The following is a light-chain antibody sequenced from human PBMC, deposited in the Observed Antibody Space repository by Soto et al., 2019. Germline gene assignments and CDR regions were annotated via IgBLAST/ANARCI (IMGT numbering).Light chain of an antibody. V-gene: IGKV3-20*01. CDR3: QQYGSSPPMYT. J-gene: IGKJ2*01. CDR1: QSVSSSY. CDR2: GAS. Sequence: EIVLTQSPGTLSLSPGERATLSCRASQSVSSSYLAWYQQKPGQAPRLLIYGASSRATGIPDRFSGSGSGTHFTLTISSLEPEDFAVYYCQQYGSSPPMYTFGQGTKLEIK.